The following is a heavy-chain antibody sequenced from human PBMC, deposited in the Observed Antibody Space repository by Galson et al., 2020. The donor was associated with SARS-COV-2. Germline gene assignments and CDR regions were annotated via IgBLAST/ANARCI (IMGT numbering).Heavy chain of an antibody. CDR1: GGTFSSYA. D-gene: IGHD6-25*01. CDR2: IIPIFGTA. V-gene: IGHV1-69*13. Sequence: SVKVSCKASGGTFSSYAISWVRQAPGQGLEWMGGIIPIFGTANYAQKFQGRVTITADESTSTAYMELSSLRSEDTAVYYCARGGHRLISGWGLNWFDPWGQGTLVTVSS. J-gene: IGHJ5*02. CDR3: ARGGHRLISGWGLNWFDP.